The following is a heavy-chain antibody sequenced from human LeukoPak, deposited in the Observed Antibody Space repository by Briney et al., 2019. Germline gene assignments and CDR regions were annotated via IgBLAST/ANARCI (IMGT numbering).Heavy chain of an antibody. Sequence: GGSLRLSCAASGFTFRSYSMNWVRQAPGKGLECVSSISSSSSYIYYADSVKGRFTISRDNAKNSLYLQMNSLRAEDTAVYYCARAISYGSGSLDYWGQGTLVTVSS. D-gene: IGHD3-10*01. CDR3: ARAISYGSGSLDY. V-gene: IGHV3-21*01. CDR2: ISSSSSYI. CDR1: GFTFRSYS. J-gene: IGHJ4*02.